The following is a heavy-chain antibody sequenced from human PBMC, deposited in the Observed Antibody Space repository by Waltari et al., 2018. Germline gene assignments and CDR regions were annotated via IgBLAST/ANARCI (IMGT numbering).Heavy chain of an antibody. CDR2: INHSGST. CDR1: GGSFSGYY. J-gene: IGHJ4*02. V-gene: IGHV4-34*01. Sequence: QVQLQQWGAGLLKPSETLSLTCAVYGGSFSGYYWRWIRQPPGKGLEWIGEINHSGSTNYNPSLKSRVTISVDTSKNQFSLKLSSVTAADTAVYYCARRITMVRVEMVYYFDYWGQGTLVTVSS. CDR3: ARRITMVRVEMVYYFDY. D-gene: IGHD3-10*01.